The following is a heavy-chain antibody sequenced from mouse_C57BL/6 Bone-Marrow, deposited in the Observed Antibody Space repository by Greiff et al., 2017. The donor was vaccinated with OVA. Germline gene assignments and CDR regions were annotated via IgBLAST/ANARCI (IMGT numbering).Heavy chain of an antibody. J-gene: IGHJ3*01. CDR1: GYTFTSYW. V-gene: IGHV1-53*01. D-gene: IGHD3-2*02. Sequence: QVQLQQPGTELVKPGASVKLSCKASGYTFTSYWMHWVKQRPGQGLEWIGNINPSNGGTNYNEKFKSKATLTVDKSSSTAYMQLSSLTSEDSAVDYCALDSSGLAWVAYWGQGTLVTVSA. CDR2: INPSNGGT. CDR3: ALDSSGLAWVAY.